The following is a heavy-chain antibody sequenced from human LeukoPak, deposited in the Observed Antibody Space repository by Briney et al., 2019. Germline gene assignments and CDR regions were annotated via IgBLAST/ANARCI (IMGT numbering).Heavy chain of an antibody. V-gene: IGHV1-2*02. CDR1: GYTFTGYY. J-gene: IGHJ4*02. CDR2: INPNSGGT. D-gene: IGHD2-2*02. CDR3: ARDLVPAAIYYVDY. Sequence: GASVKVSCKASGYTFTGYYMHWVRQAPGQGLEWMGWINPNSGGTNYAQKFQGRVTMTRDTSISTAYMELSRLRSDDTAVYYCARDLVPAAIYYVDYWGQGTLVTVSS.